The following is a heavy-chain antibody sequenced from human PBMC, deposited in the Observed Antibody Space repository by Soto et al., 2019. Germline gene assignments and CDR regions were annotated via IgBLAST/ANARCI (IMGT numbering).Heavy chain of an antibody. J-gene: IGHJ6*02. CDR1: GYSFTSYW. CDR2: IGPSDSYT. V-gene: IGHV5-10-1*01. CDR3: ARSAQSTLLRGYYYYGMDV. D-gene: IGHD1-26*01. Sequence: PGESLKISCKGSGYSFTSYWISWVRQMPGKGLEWMGRIGPSDSYTNYSPSFQGHVTISADKSISTAYLQWSSLKASDTAMYYCARSAQSTLLRGYYYYGMDVWGQGTTVTVSS.